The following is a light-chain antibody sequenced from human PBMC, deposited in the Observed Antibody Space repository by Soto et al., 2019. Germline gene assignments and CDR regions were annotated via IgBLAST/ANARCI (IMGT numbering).Light chain of an antibody. V-gene: IGKV3-20*01. Sequence: EIVLTQSPGTLSLFPGERATLSCRASQSVFNNHIGWYQQKPGQAPRRLIFGASFRATGIPDRFSGSGSGTDFTLTISRLEPEDFAVYYCQQYGSSPTTFGQGTKVEIK. CDR2: GAS. CDR3: QQYGSSPTT. J-gene: IGKJ1*01. CDR1: QSVFNNH.